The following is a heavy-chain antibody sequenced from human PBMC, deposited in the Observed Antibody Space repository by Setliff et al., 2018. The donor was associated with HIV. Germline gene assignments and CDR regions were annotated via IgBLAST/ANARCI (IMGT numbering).Heavy chain of an antibody. CDR1: GNTFTSYY. J-gene: IGHJ6*03. CDR2: INPSGGST. D-gene: IGHD2-2*01. V-gene: IGHV1-46*03. Sequence: ASVKVSCKASGNTFTSYYMHWVRQAPGQGLEWMGTINPSGGSTSYAQKFQGRVTMTRDTSTSTVYMELSSLRSEDTAVYYCARDCSSTSCPGSFNYYYYYYYMDVWGKGTTVTVSS. CDR3: ARDCSSTSCPGSFNYYYYYYYMDV.